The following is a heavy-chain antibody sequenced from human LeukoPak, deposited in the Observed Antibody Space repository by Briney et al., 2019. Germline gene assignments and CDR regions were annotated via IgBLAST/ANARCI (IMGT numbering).Heavy chain of an antibody. V-gene: IGHV3-30*18. D-gene: IGHD2-2*01. J-gene: IGHJ5*02. CDR1: GLTFSEYG. Sequence: GRSLRLSCAASGLTFSEYGMHWVRQAPGKGLEWVALISYAGNNKYYADSVKGRFTISRDNSKNMLYLHMNNLRPGDTAAYYCANDLYQLLSPALNGAPYNWFDPWGQGTLVSVSS. CDR2: ISYAGNNK. CDR3: ANDLYQLLSPALNGAPYNWFDP.